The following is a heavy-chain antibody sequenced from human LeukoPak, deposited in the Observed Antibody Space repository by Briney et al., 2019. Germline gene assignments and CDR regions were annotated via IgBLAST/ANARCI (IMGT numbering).Heavy chain of an antibody. CDR3: ARVRIVGATKDYYYYMDV. CDR1: GGTFISYA. V-gene: IGHV1-69*04. CDR2: IILIVGIA. D-gene: IGHD1-26*01. J-gene: IGHJ6*03. Sequence: GASVTVSFMSSGGTFISYAISWVRQAPGQGLAWMGRIILIVGIANYAQKFQCRVTITADKSTSTAYMELSSLRSEDTAVYYCARVRIVGATKDYYYYMDVWGKGTTVTVSS.